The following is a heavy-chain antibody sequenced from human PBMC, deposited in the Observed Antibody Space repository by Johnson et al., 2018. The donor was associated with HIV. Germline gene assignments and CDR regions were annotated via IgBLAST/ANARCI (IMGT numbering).Heavy chain of an antibody. CDR3: ATWAPDAFDI. CDR2: IRYDGSNK. V-gene: IGHV3-30*02. J-gene: IGHJ3*02. Sequence: QVQLVESGGGVVRPGGSLRLSCAASGFTFDDYGMSWVRQAPGKGLEWVAFIRYDGSNKYYADSVKGRFTISRDNSKNTLYLQMNSLRAEDTAVYYCATWAPDAFDIWGQGTMVTVSS. CDR1: GFTFDDYG. D-gene: IGHD7-27*01.